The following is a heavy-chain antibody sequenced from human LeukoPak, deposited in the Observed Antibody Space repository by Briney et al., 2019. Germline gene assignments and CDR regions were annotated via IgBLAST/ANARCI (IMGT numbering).Heavy chain of an antibody. CDR2: INPNSGGT. J-gene: IGHJ5*02. CDR3: ARFYCTSTSCQYNWFDP. CDR1: GYTFTGYY. V-gene: IGHV1-2*02. D-gene: IGHD2-2*01. Sequence: ASVKVSCKASGYTFTGYYMHWVRQAPGQGLEWMGWINPNSGGTNYAQKFQGRVTMTRDTSISTAYMELSRLTSDDTAAYYCARFYCTSTSCQYNWFDPWGQGTLVTVSS.